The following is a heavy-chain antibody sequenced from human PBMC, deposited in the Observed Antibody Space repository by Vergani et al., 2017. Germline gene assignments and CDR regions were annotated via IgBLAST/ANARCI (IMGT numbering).Heavy chain of an antibody. D-gene: IGHD6-19*01. Sequence: QLQLQESGPGLVKPSETLSLTCTVSGGSISSSSYYWGWIRQPPGKGLEWIGSIYYSGSTYYNQSLKSRVTISVDTSKNQFSLKLSSVTAADTAVYYCARGYSSGWGVFDSGGQGTMVTVSS. J-gene: IGHJ3*02. CDR2: IYYSGST. CDR1: GGSISSSSYY. CDR3: ARGYSSGWGVFDS. V-gene: IGHV4-39*01.